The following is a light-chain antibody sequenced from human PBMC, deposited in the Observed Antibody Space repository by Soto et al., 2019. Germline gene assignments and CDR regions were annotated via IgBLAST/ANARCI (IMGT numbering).Light chain of an antibody. CDR1: QSVSSSY. CDR3: DPYSLLRT. J-gene: IGKJ1*01. CDR2: GGS. Sequence: VLPQYTGTLSLSPGERATLSCMASQSVSSSYLAWYQQKPGQAPRLLIYGGSSRATGIPVRFSGSGSETDFTLTISRLEPEDFPVYYCDPYSLLRTFSQGTKVDIK. V-gene: IGKV3-20*01.